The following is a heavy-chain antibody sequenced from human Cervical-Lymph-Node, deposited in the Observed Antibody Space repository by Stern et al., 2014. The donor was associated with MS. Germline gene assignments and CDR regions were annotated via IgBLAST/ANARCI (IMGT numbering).Heavy chain of an antibody. V-gene: IGHV3-7*01. CDR3: ARAVRDLGT. J-gene: IGHJ5*02. CDR1: GFTFSNYW. Sequence: EVQLVESGGGLVQPGESLRLSCAVSGFTFSNYWMTWVRQAPGQGLEWVASIKTDGSEKSSVPSWKGRFTIPRDNAQTSLYMTMNSLSAEDTTVYYCARAVRDLGTWGQGTLVTVSS. D-gene: IGHD3-10*01. CDR2: IKTDGSEK.